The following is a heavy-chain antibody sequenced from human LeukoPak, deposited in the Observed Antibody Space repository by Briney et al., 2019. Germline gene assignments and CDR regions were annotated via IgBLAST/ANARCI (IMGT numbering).Heavy chain of an antibody. D-gene: IGHD1-26*01. Sequence: ASVKVSCKASGGTFSSYAISWVRQAPGQGLEWMGGIIPIFGTANYAQKFQGRVTITTDESTSTAYMELSSLRSEDTAVYYCARVPRGYSGSFYFDYWGQGTLVTVSS. CDR1: GGTFSSYA. V-gene: IGHV1-69*05. CDR3: ARVPRGYSGSFYFDY. J-gene: IGHJ4*02. CDR2: IIPIFGTA.